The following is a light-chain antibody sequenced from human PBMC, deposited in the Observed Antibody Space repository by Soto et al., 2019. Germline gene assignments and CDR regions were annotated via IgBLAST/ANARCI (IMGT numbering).Light chain of an antibody. CDR1: QSVVTY. CDR2: DAS. Sequence: EIVLTQSPATLSLFPGERATLSCRASQSVVTYLAWYQQKPGQAPRLLIYDASNRATGIPARFSGSGSGTDFTLTISSLEPEDFAVYYCQQRYSWPPVTFGQGTRLEIK. V-gene: IGKV3-11*01. CDR3: QQRYSWPPVT. J-gene: IGKJ5*01.